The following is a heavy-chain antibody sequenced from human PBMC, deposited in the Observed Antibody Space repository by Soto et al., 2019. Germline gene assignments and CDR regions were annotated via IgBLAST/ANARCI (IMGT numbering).Heavy chain of an antibody. D-gene: IGHD2-15*01. CDR2: IKQDGSEN. CDR3: ARERGSKSMDV. J-gene: IGHJ6*02. CDR1: GFTFSNYW. Sequence: PGGSLRLSCAASGFTFSNYWMTWVRRAPGEGLEWVANIKQDGSENSYVGSVKGRFTISRDNAKNSLYLQMNNLRDEDAAVYYCARERGSKSMDVWGQGTTVTVSS. V-gene: IGHV3-7*03.